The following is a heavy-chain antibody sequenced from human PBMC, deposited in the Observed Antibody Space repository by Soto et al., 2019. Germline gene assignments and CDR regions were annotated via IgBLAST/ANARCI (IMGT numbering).Heavy chain of an antibody. Sequence: QVQLVESGGGVVQPGGSLRLSCAASGFNISDYGMHWVRQVPGKGLEWVALLRYDGNRKSYGDSVKGRFTLSRDKSKNTLYVQMGRLRAEDTAVYYSAIDRIVFYAIDVWGQGTTVTVSS. CDR1: GFNISDYG. J-gene: IGHJ6*02. CDR2: LRYDGNRK. CDR3: AIDRIVFYAIDV. V-gene: IGHV3-30*02. D-gene: IGHD2-15*01.